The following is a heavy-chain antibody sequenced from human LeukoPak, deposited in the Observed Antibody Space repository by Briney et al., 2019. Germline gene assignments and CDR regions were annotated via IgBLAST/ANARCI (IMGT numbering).Heavy chain of an antibody. CDR1: GFSLSTYW. V-gene: IGHV3-33*08. CDR2: IWYDGSNK. D-gene: IGHD6-13*01. J-gene: IGHJ6*02. Sequence: GGSLRLSCAASGFSLSTYWMSWVRQAPGKGLEWVAVIWYDGSNKYYADSVKGRFTISRDNSKNTLYLQMNSLRAEDTAVYYCARVGYSSSWSGDYYYGMDVWGQGTTVTVSS. CDR3: ARVGYSSSWSGDYYYGMDV.